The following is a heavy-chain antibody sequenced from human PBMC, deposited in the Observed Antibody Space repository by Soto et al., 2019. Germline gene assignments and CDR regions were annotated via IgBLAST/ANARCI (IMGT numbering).Heavy chain of an antibody. CDR1: GFIFSSYG. CDR2: ISYDGGDK. V-gene: IGHV3-30*03. Sequence: QVQLVESGGGVVQPGGSLRLSCATSGFIFSSYGMHWVRQAPGKGLEWVAVISYDGGDKYYADSVKGRFTISRDNSKDMLYLHMNSLRAEDTAVYYCVETPAFSLLGYFAYWGQGTLVTVSS. D-gene: IGHD2-15*01. J-gene: IGHJ4*02. CDR3: VETPAFSLLGYFAY.